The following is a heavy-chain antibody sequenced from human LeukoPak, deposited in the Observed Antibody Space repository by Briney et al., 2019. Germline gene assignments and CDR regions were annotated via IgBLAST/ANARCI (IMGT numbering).Heavy chain of an antibody. D-gene: IGHD3-10*01. CDR2: ISGIGGST. Sequence: PGGSLRLSCAASGFTFSRYGMSWVRQAPGKGLEWVSAISGIGGSTYYADSVKGRFTISRDNSKNTLYLQMNSLRAEDTAVYYCAKDQRGVTWFGESATDYYYYYMDVWGNGTTVTVSS. CDR3: AKDQRGVTWFGESATDYYYYYMDV. CDR1: GFTFSRYG. J-gene: IGHJ6*03. V-gene: IGHV3-23*01.